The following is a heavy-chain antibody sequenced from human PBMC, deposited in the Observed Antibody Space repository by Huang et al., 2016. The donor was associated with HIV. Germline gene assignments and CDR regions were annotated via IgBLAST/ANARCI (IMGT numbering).Heavy chain of an antibody. CDR1: GYSFAKYW. CDR3: ARLDTARNYYYYGLDV. Sequence: EEQLVQSGAEVKKPGESLKISCEGSGYSFAKYWIGWVRQMPGKGLEWIGSIYPGYSDTRYSPSVQGQVSISADKSISTAYLQGSSLKASDTAMYYCARLDTARNYYYYGLDVWGQGTSVIVSS. V-gene: IGHV5-51*01. D-gene: IGHD5-18*01. J-gene: IGHJ6*02. CDR2: IYPGYSDT.